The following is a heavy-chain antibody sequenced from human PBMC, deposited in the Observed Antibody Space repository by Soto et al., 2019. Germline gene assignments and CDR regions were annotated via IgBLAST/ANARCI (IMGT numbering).Heavy chain of an antibody. CDR1: GFTFSDYY. D-gene: IGHD2-2*01. Sequence: GGSLRLSCAASGFTFSDYYMSWIRQAPGKGLEWVSYISSSGSTIYYADSVKGRFTISRDNAKNSLYLQMNSLRAEDTAVYYCASEFVVPAGNYYYMDVWGKGTTVTVSS. CDR3: ASEFVVPAGNYYYMDV. CDR2: ISSSGSTI. V-gene: IGHV3-11*01. J-gene: IGHJ6*03.